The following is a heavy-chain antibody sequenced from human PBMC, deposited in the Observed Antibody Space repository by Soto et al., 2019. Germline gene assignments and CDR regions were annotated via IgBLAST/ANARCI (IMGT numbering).Heavy chain of an antibody. J-gene: IGHJ6*02. D-gene: IGHD3-3*01. CDR2: LRPRTGNT. CDR3: ARVERWARGSAITYDFWSGYYSSYYYYGMDV. CDR1: GYTFTNYY. Sequence: GASVKVSCKASGYTFTNYYIHWLRQAPGQGLEWLGILRPRTGNTGYAQRFQGRVTMTRDTSTGTVYMELTSLRSDDTAVYYCARVERWARGSAITYDFWSGYYSSYYYYGMDVWGQGTTVTVSS. V-gene: IGHV1-46*01.